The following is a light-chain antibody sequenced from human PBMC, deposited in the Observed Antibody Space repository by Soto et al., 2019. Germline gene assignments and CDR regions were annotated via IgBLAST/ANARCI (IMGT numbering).Light chain of an antibody. Sequence: EVVMTQSPGTLSVSTGEGATLSCRASHSVDSNLAWYQQKPGQAPRLLMYGAATRPSGIPDRFSGSGSGTEFTLTISSLQSEDFAVYYCQQDDSWPLTFGGRTKVEIK. CDR3: QQDDSWPLT. V-gene: IGKV3D-15*01. CDR1: HSVDSN. J-gene: IGKJ4*01. CDR2: GAA.